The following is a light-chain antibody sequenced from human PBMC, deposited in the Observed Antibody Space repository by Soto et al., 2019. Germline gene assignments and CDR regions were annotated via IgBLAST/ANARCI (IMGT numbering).Light chain of an antibody. CDR3: QQYGSSPWT. CDR1: QSVSSSY. V-gene: IGKV3-20*01. CDR2: GAS. Sequence: EIVLTQSPGTLSLSPGERATLFCRASQSVSSSYLAWYQQKPGQAPRLLISGASDRATGIPDRFSGSGSGTDFTLTISRLEPEDFSVYYCQQYGSSPWTFGQGTKVEIK. J-gene: IGKJ1*01.